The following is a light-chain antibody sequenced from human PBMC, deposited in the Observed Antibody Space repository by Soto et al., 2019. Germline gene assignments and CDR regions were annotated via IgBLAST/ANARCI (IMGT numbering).Light chain of an antibody. CDR3: TSYTSSSTQV. V-gene: IGLV2-14*01. J-gene: IGLJ1*01. CDR1: SSDVGGYNY. Sequence: QSVLTQPASVSGSPGQSITISCTGTSSDVGGYNYVSWYQQHPGKAPKLMIYDVSNRPSGVSNRFSGSKSGNTASLTISGLQAEDEADYYCTSYTSSSTQVFGTGTKDTDL. CDR2: DVS.